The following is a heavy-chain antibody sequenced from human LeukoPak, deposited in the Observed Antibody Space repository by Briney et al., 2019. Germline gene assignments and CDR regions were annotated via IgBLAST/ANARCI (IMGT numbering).Heavy chain of an antibody. D-gene: IGHD5-18*01. CDR1: GGSISSYY. CDR2: IYYSGST. CDR3: ARVVDTAMGRDAFDI. J-gene: IGHJ3*02. Sequence: SETLSLTCTVSGGSISSYYWSWIRQPPGKGLEWIGYIYYSGSTNYNPSLKSRVTISVDMSKNQFSLKLSSVTAADTAVYYCARVVDTAMGRDAFDIWGQGTMVTVSS. V-gene: IGHV4-59*01.